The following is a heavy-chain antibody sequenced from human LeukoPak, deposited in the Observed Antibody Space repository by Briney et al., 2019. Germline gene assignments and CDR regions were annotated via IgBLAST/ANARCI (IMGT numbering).Heavy chain of an antibody. D-gene: IGHD3-22*01. CDR2: ISGDGGST. CDR3: AKTHREYYYDSSGYYAFPPDY. J-gene: IGHJ4*02. Sequence: GGSLRLSCAASGFTFDDYAMHWVRHAPGKGLEWVSLISGDGGSTYYADSVKGRFTISRDNSKNSLYLQMNSLRTEDTALYYCAKTHREYYYDSSGYYAFPPDYWGQGTLVTVSS. CDR1: GFTFDDYA. V-gene: IGHV3-43*02.